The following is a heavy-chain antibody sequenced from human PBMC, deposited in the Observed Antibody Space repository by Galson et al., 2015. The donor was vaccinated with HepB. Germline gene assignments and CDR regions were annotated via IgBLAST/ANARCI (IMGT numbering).Heavy chain of an antibody. CDR1: GFTVSSNY. J-gene: IGHJ6*02. V-gene: IGHV3-53*04. Sequence: SLRLSCAASGFTVSSNYMSWVRQAPGKGLEWVSVIYSGGSTYYADSVKGRFTISRHNSKNTLYLQMNSLRAEDTAVYYCAREVISGRPSGYYYYGMDVWGQGTTVTVSS. CDR2: IYSGGST. CDR3: AREVISGRPSGYYYYGMDV. D-gene: IGHD6-19*01.